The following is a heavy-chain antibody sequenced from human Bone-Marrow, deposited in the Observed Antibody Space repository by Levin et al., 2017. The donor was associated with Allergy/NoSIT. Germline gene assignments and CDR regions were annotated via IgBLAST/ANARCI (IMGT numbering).Heavy chain of an antibody. CDR3: ATATFGDRSFYFGS. CDR1: NDSVNNADYF. V-gene: IGHV4-30-4*01. D-gene: IGHD2-21*02. Sequence: SETLSLTCSVLNDSVNNADYFWNWIRQPPGKGLEWIGFIYYSGATSYNPSLKGRLSLSVETSKNQFSLKLTSVTAADTAVYYCATATFGDRSFYFGSWGQGTLVTVSS. CDR2: IYYSGAT. J-gene: IGHJ4*02.